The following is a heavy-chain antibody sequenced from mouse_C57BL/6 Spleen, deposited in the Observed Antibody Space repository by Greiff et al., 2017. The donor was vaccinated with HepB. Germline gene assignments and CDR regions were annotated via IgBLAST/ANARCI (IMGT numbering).Heavy chain of an antibody. CDR3: TIDGLYRGDYFDY. J-gene: IGHJ2*01. CDR2: IDPETGGT. V-gene: IGHV1-15*01. Sequence: QVHVKQSGAELVRPGASVTLSCKASGYTFTDYEMHWVKQTPVHGLEWIGAIDPETGGTAYNQKFKGKAILTADKSSSTAYMELRSLTSEDSAVYDCTIDGLYRGDYFDYWGQGTTLTVSS. D-gene: IGHD2-1*01. CDR1: GYTFTDYE.